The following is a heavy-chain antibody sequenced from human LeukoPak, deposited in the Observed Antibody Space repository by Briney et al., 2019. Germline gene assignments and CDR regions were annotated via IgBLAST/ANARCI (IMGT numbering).Heavy chain of an antibody. Sequence: ASVKVSCKASGGTFISYAISWVRQAPGQGLEWMGRIIPILGIANYAQKFQGRVTITADKSTSTAYMELSSLRSEDTAVYYCARVTLWYDAFDIWGQGTMVTVSS. CDR3: ARVTLWYDAFDI. CDR2: IIPILGIA. V-gene: IGHV1-69*04. D-gene: IGHD2-15*01. CDR1: GGTFISYA. J-gene: IGHJ3*02.